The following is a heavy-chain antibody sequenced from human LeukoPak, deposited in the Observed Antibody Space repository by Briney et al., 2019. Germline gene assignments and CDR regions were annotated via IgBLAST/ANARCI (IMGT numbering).Heavy chain of an antibody. CDR3: ARASAPFDY. J-gene: IGHJ4*02. D-gene: IGHD3-10*01. Sequence: YYADSVKGRFTISRDNSKNTLYLQMNSLRAEDTALYYCARASAPFDYWGQGTLVTVSS. V-gene: IGHV3-33*01.